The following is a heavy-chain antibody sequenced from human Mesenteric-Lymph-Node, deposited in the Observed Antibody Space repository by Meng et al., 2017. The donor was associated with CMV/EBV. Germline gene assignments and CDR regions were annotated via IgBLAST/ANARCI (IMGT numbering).Heavy chain of an antibody. CDR3: ARDSGSYVTNYYGMDV. J-gene: IGHJ6*02. Sequence: GESLKISCAASGFTFSSYSMNWVRQAPGKGLEWVSSISSSSSYIYYADSVKGRFTISRDNAKNSLYLQMNSLRAEDTAVYYCARDSGSYVTNYYGMDVWGQGTTVTV. CDR1: GFTFSSYS. D-gene: IGHD1-26*01. CDR2: ISSSSSYI. V-gene: IGHV3-21*01.